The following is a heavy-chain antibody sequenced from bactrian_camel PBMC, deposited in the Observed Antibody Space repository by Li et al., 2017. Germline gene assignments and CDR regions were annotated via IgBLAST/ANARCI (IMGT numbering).Heavy chain of an antibody. J-gene: IGHJ4*01. CDR2: IDSDGRT. V-gene: IGHV3S9*01. CDR3: ASESAFWESDNDSRPRSCPNDYHY. CDR1: RYTYSSYC. Sequence: QVQLVESGGGSVQAGGSLRLSCDASRYTYSSYCMGWSRQAPGKEREGVAAIDSDGRTHYADSFQGRFTASLDNAKNTVYLQMNSLKPEDTAVYYCASESAFWESDNDSRPRSCPNDYHYWGQGTQVTVS. D-gene: IGHD4*01.